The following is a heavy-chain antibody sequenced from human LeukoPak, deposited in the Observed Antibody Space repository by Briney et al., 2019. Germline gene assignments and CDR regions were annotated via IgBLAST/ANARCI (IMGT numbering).Heavy chain of an antibody. CDR3: ARDRGRFLEWSLMDV. CDR1: GYTFTSYG. V-gene: IGHV1-18*01. J-gene: IGHJ6*03. D-gene: IGHD3-3*01. Sequence: GASVKVSCKASGYTFTSYGISWVRQAPGQGLEWMGWISAYNGNTNYAQKFQGRVTMTRDTSISTAYMELSRLRSDDTAVYYCARDRGRFLEWSLMDVWGKGTTVTVSS. CDR2: ISAYNGNT.